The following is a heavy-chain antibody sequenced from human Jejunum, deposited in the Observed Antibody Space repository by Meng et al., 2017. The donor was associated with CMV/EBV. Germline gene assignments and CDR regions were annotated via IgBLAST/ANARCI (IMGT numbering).Heavy chain of an antibody. J-gene: IGHJ4*02. CDR1: TFSGPA. Sequence: TFSGPAMHWVRQASGKGLEWVGRIRSKANSYATVYAASVKGRFIISRDDSKNTAYLQMNSLKTEDTAVYYCVQTSNYYDSSGFDYWGQGTLVTVSS. D-gene: IGHD3-22*01. CDR2: IRSKANSYAT. CDR3: VQTSNYYDSSGFDY. V-gene: IGHV3-73*01.